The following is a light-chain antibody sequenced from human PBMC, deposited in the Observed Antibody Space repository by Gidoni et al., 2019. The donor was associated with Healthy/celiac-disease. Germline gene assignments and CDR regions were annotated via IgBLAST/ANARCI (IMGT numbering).Light chain of an antibody. Sequence: EIVLTQSPATLSLSPGERATLSCRASQSVSSYLAWYQQKPGQAPRLLIYDASNRATGIPARFSGSGSGTDFTLTISSLEPEDFAVYYCQQRSNXLFTFGPXTKVDXK. J-gene: IGKJ3*01. V-gene: IGKV3-11*01. CDR2: DAS. CDR1: QSVSSY. CDR3: QQRSNXLFT.